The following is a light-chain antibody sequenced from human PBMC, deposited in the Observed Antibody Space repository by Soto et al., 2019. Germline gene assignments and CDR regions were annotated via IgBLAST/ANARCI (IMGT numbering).Light chain of an antibody. CDR2: KAS. CDR1: QSISSW. CDR3: QQYNSYPYT. J-gene: IGKJ2*01. Sequence: DIQMTQSPSTLSASVGDRVTITCRASQSISSWLAWYQQKPGKAPKLLIYKASSLESGVPSTFSGSGSETEFTLTISSLQPDDFATYHCQQYNSYPYTFGQGTKLEIK. V-gene: IGKV1-5*03.